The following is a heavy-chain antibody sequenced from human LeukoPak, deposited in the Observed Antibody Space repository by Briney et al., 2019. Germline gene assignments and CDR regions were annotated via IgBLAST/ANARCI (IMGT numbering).Heavy chain of an antibody. Sequence: PGGSLRLSCAASGFTFYNSGLGWVRQAPGKGLEWVSSISGSGGATYYADSVKSRFTISRDDSKNTLYLQMNSLRAEDTAVYYCARDSTGEYYFDYWGQGTLVTVSS. CDR3: ARDSTGEYYFDY. V-gene: IGHV3-23*01. CDR2: ISGSGGAT. D-gene: IGHD7-27*01. J-gene: IGHJ4*02. CDR1: GFTFYNSG.